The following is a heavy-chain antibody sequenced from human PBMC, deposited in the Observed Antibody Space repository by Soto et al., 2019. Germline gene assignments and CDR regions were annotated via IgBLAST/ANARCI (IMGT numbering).Heavy chain of an antibody. Sequence: GVSLRLSCAASGFTFSNDGMSWVRQAPGKGLEWVSGISGSGGSGSGGSTYYADSVKGRFTISRDNSKNTLYLQMNSLRAEDTAVYYCAKEATKIINYGLDVWGQGTTVTVSS. J-gene: IGHJ6*02. CDR1: GFTFSNDG. V-gene: IGHV3-23*01. CDR2: ISGSGGSGSGGST. D-gene: IGHD3-10*01. CDR3: AKEATKIINYGLDV.